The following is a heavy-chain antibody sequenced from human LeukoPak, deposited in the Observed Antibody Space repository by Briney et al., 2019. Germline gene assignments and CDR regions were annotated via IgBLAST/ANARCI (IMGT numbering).Heavy chain of an antibody. Sequence: GSLRLSCAASGFTFSSYEMNWVRQVPGKGLEWVSYISIASTTYYADSVKGRFTISRDNARNSVFLQMASLRAEDTGVYYCASWAGTAAGFSGPFDYWGLGTLVTVSS. CDR3: ASWAGTAAGFSGPFDY. CDR2: ISIASTT. V-gene: IGHV3-48*03. CDR1: GFTFSSYE. D-gene: IGHD6-13*01. J-gene: IGHJ4*02.